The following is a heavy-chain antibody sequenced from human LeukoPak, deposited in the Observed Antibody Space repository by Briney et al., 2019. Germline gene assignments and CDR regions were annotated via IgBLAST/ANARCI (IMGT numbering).Heavy chain of an antibody. CDR3: ASPGYRRQFDY. CDR2: ISYDGSNK. V-gene: IGHV3-30-3*01. D-gene: IGHD6-13*01. Sequence: GRSLRLSCAASGFTFSSYAMHWVRQAPGKGLEWVAVISYDGSNKYYADSVKGRFTISRDNSKNTLYLQMNSLRAEDTAVYYCASPGYRRQFDYWGQGTLVTVSS. J-gene: IGHJ4*02. CDR1: GFTFSSYA.